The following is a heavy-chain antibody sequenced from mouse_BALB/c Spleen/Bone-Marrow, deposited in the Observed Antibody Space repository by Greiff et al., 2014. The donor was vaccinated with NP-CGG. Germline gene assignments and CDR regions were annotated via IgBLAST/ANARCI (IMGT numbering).Heavy chain of an antibody. V-gene: IGHV1-9*01. Sequence: VKLMESGAELMKPGASVKISCKATGYTFSSYWIEWVKQRPGHGLEWIGEILPGNGSTNYNEKFKGKATFTAETSSNTAYMQLGSLTSEDSAVYYCARSKVLYAMDYWGQGTSVTVSS. CDR3: ARSKVLYAMDY. CDR1: GYTFSSYW. CDR2: ILPGNGST. D-gene: IGHD2-14*01. J-gene: IGHJ4*01.